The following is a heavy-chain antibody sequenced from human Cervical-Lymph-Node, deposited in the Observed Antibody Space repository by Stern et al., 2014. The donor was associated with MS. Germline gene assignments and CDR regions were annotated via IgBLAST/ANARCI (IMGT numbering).Heavy chain of an antibody. D-gene: IGHD3/OR15-3a*01. CDR3: AIGTSDDWYFDL. CDR2: ISVYNGNT. J-gene: IGHJ2*01. V-gene: IGHV1-18*04. Sequence: QLVQSGAEVKKPGASVKVSCKAYDYSSTRHGFSWVRQAPGQGLEWMGWISVYNGNTNYAQKFQGRITMTTDRSTSTAYMELRSLRSDDTAVYYCAIGTSDDWYFDLWGRGTLVTVSP. CDR1: DYSSTRHG.